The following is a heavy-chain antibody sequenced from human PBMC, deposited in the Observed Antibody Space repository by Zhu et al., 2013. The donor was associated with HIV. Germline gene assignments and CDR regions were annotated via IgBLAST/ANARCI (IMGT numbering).Heavy chain of an antibody. Sequence: QERLVQSGAELAKPGSSVRVSCQASGDSFSSDPIAWVRQSPAGGLAWIGAHIPVFDMSRYSQRFQGRVTMTRDLSINTAYMELNRLRSGDTAIYYCARAGFENKRPGGYWAQGTLLTVSS. CDR3: ARAGFENKRPGGY. CDR1: GDSFSSDP. CDR2: HIPVFDMS. V-gene: IGHV1-69*17. J-gene: IGHJ4*02.